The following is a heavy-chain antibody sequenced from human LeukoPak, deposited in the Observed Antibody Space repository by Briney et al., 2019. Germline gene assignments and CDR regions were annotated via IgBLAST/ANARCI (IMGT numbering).Heavy chain of an antibody. CDR3: AKVGGSYYYDNYYFDY. J-gene: IGHJ4*02. CDR1: GFTFSSYV. CDR2: ISYDGSNE. D-gene: IGHD3-22*01. V-gene: IGHV3-30*04. Sequence: PGGSLRLSCAASGFTFSSYVMHWVRQAPGKGLEWVALISYDGSNEYYADSVKGRFTISRDNSRNTLYLQMNSLRAEDTAVYYCAKVGGSYYYDNYYFDYWGQGTLVTVSS.